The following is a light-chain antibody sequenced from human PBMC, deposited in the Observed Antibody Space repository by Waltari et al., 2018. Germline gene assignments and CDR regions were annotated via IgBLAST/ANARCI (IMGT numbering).Light chain of an antibody. Sequence: QSALTQPASVSGSPGQSIAISCTGTSGDIGVYDYVSWYQQHPGKTPQLMIYDVSNRPSGVSNRFSGSKSGNTASLTISGLQAEDEADYYCNLKTTSGTWVFGGGTKLTVL. CDR3: NLKTTSGTWV. V-gene: IGLV2-14*03. CDR1: SGDIGVYDY. J-gene: IGLJ3*02. CDR2: DVS.